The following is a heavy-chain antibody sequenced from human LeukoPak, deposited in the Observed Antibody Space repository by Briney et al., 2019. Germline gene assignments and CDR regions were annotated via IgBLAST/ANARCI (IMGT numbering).Heavy chain of an antibody. V-gene: IGHV4-59*01. CDR3: ASLYSSSWYRYFDY. CDR1: GGSISSYY. D-gene: IGHD6-13*01. CDR2: IYYSGST. J-gene: IGHJ4*02. Sequence: SETLPLTCTVSGGSISSYYWSWIRQPPGKGLEWIGYIYYSGSTNYNPSLKSRVTISVDTSKNQFSLKLSSVTAADTAVYYCASLYSSSWYRYFDYWGQGTLVTVSS.